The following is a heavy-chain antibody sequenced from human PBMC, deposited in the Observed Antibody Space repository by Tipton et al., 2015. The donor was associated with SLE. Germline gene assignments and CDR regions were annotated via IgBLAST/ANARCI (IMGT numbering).Heavy chain of an antibody. J-gene: IGHJ5*01. Sequence: SLRLSCTGSGFIFNNYAINWVRQAPGKGLEWVSSIDILSDFNHADSVKGRFTISRDNSKNTLYLQMNSLRAEDTAVYYCASGGGYGAPDSWGQGTLVTVSS. D-gene: IGHD5-12*01. CDR2: IDILSDF. CDR1: GFIFNNYA. CDR3: ASGGGYGAPDS. V-gene: IGHV3-21*06.